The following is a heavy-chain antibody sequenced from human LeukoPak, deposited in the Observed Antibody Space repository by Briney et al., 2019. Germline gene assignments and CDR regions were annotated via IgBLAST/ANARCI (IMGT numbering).Heavy chain of an antibody. J-gene: IGHJ3*02. V-gene: IGHV1-8*03. CDR3: ARGEWELNAFDI. D-gene: IGHD1-26*01. CDR1: GYTFTSYD. CDR2: MNPNSGNT. Sequence: ASVKVSCKASGYTFTSYDINWVRQATGQGLEWMGWMNPNSGNTGYAQKFQGRVTITRNTSISTAYMELSSLRSEDTAVYYCARGEWELNAFDIGGQGTMVTVSS.